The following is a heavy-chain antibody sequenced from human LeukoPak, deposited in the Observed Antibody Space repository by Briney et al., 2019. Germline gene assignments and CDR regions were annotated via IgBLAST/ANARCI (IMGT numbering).Heavy chain of an antibody. D-gene: IGHD1-1*01. CDR3: VKDGGWNDPYYFDY. CDR1: GFTFSSYA. V-gene: IGHV3-64D*06. CDR2: ISSNGGST. J-gene: IGHJ4*02. Sequence: GGSLRLSCSASGFTFSSYAMHWVRLAPGKGLEYVSAISSNGGSTYYADSVKGRFTISRDNSKNTLYLQMSSLRAEDTAVYYCVKDGGWNDPYYFDYWGQGTLVTVSS.